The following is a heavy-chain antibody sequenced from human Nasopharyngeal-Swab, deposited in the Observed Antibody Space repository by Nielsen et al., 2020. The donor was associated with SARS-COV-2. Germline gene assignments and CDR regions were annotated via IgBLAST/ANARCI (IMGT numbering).Heavy chain of an antibody. CDR3: ARTSGTHYVSYMDV. V-gene: IGHV4-34*01. D-gene: IGHD1-26*01. CDR1: GASFSVYD. J-gene: IGHJ6*03. Sequence: SETLSLTCAVYGASFSVYDWSWIRQSPGKGLEWIGEINHSGSTKHNPSLKSRVTLSLDRSKNQFSLKLNSVTAADTAVYFCARTSGTHYVSYMDVRGKGLTVTVSS. CDR2: INHSGST.